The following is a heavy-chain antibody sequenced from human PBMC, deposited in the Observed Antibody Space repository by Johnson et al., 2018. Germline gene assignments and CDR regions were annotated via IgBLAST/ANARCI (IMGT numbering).Heavy chain of an antibody. V-gene: IGHV5-51*01. CDR3: ARLGSSYYDSSRSACDM. D-gene: IGHD3-22*01. CDR2: IYPDDSDT. CDR1: GYKFTSYW. Sequence: VQLVQSGAEVKKPGESLKISCKGSGYKFTSYWIGWVRQMPGKGLEWMGIIYPDDSDTRYSPSFQGQVTISADKSSRTAYLQWSSLKGSDSAMGYCARLGSSYYDSSRSACDMWGQGTMVTVAS. J-gene: IGHJ3*02.